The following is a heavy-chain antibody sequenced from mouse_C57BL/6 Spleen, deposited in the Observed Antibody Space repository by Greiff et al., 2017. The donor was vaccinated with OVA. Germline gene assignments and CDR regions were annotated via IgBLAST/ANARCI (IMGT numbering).Heavy chain of an antibody. Sequence: QVQLKESGPELVKPGASVKISCKASGYAFSSSWMNWVKQRPGKGLEWIGRIYPGDGDTNYNGKFKGKATLTADKSSSTAYMQLSSLTSEDSAVYFCARDLLAFAYWGQGTLVTVSA. J-gene: IGHJ3*01. CDR1: GYAFSSSW. D-gene: IGHD2-10*01. CDR2: IYPGDGDT. V-gene: IGHV1-82*01. CDR3: ARDLLAFAY.